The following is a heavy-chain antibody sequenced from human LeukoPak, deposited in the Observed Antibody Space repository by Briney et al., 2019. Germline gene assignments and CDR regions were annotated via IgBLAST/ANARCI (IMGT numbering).Heavy chain of an antibody. CDR2: IWHDGSKT. D-gene: IGHD2-8*01. J-gene: IGHJ4*02. V-gene: IGHV3-33*01. CDR3: ARDPGVTYYYFDH. Sequence: AGGSLRLSCSASGFTFSRYGMHWLRQGPGKGLEWVAVIWHDGSKTLYADSVQGRFTISRDDSKSTLYLQMNSLIVEDAAVYYCARDPGVTYYYFDHWGQGSLVIVSS. CDR1: GFTFSRYG.